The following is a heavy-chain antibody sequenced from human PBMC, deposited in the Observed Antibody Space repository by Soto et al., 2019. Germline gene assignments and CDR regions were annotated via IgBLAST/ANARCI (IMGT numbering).Heavy chain of an antibody. CDR1: GFSFSSDY. Sequence: DVQLVETGGGLIQPGGSLRLSWEPSGFSFSSDYINWARQDPGKGLEGVSVIYRGGSTYYADSVRGRFTISRDNSENTLFLQMNSLRAEDTAVYYCARATEWNALDIWGQGTMVTVSS. CDR2: IYRGGST. V-gene: IGHV3-53*02. CDR3: ARATEWNALDI. J-gene: IGHJ3*02. D-gene: IGHD3-3*01.